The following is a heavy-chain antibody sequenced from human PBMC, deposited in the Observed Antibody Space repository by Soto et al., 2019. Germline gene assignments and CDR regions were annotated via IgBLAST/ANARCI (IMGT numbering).Heavy chain of an antibody. CDR1: GFTFSSYS. CDR2: ISSSSSYI. Sequence: GGALRLSCATSGFTFSSYSMKWGRQAPGKGLGWGSSISSSSSYIYYADSVKGRFTISRDNAKNSLYLQVNSLRAEDTAVYYCARTIWFGDYRPWGGPNDAFDIWGQGTMVTVSS. CDR3: ARTIWFGDYRPWGGPNDAFDI. V-gene: IGHV3-21*01. J-gene: IGHJ3*02. D-gene: IGHD3-10*01.